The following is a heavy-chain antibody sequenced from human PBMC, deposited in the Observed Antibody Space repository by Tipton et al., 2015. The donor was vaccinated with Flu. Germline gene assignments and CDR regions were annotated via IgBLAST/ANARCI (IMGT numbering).Heavy chain of an antibody. D-gene: IGHD6-6*01. V-gene: IGHV4-34*01. Sequence: LSLTCAVYGGSFSGYYWSWIRQPPGKGLEWIGEINHSGSTNYNPSLKSRVTISVDTSKNQFSLKLSSVTAADTAVYYCARGPYSSSSGDYYYYGMDVWGQGTTVTVSS. CDR2: INHSGST. J-gene: IGHJ6*02. CDR1: GGSFSGYY. CDR3: ARGPYSSSSGDYYYYGMDV.